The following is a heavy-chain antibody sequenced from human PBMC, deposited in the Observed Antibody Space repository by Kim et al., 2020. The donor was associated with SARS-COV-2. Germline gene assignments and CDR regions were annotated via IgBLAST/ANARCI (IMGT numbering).Heavy chain of an antibody. Sequence: GGSLRLSCVASGFSFGTFDMSWVRQAPGKGLKWVSVMKRPDASTSYAHPAHARLPVSRDSATNTLYFPMPSPTPDATAAYYCVNGAWLAYWGPGTLVTLS. CDR1: GFSFGTFD. CDR3: VNGAWLAY. J-gene: IGHJ4*02. CDR2: MKRPDAST. V-gene: IGHV3-23*01. D-gene: IGHD5-12*01.